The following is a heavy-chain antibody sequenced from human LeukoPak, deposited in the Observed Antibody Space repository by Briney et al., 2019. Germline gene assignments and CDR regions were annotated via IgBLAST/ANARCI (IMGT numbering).Heavy chain of an antibody. V-gene: IGHV4-61*10. J-gene: IGHJ4*02. D-gene: IGHD2-2*01. CDR1: GGSITSGSYY. CDR2: IYYSGST. Sequence: PSQTLSLTCIVSGGSITSGSYYWNWIRQPAGKGLEWIGYIYYSGSTNYNPSLKSRVTISVDTSKNQFSLKLSSVTAADTAVYYCARVPIRGYVPAWGQGTLVTVSS. CDR3: ARVPIRGYVPA.